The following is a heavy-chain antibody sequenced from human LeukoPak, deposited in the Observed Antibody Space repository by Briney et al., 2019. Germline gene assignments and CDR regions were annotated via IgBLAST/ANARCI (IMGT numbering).Heavy chain of an antibody. CDR1: GFTFDDYA. D-gene: IGHD3-10*01. CDR2: ISWNSGSI. Sequence: GGSLRLSCAASGFTFDDYAMHWVRQAPGKGLEWVSGISWNSGSIGYADSVKGRFTISRDNAKNSLYLQMDSLRAEDTALYNCAKDISTMVRDPRGIDYWGQGTLVTVSS. CDR3: AKDISTMVRDPRGIDY. V-gene: IGHV3-9*01. J-gene: IGHJ4*02.